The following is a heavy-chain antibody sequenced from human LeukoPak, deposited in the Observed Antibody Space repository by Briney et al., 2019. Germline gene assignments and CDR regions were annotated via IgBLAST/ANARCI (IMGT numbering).Heavy chain of an antibody. CDR2: IYPGDSDA. D-gene: IGHD6-6*01. Sequence: GESLKISCKGSGYSFTSYWIGWVRQMPGKGLEWMAIIYPGDSDARYNPSFQGEVSISADESINTAYLQWSSLKASDSAMYYCARSISASSGRPYFFDSWGQGTLVTVSS. CDR3: ARSISASSGRPYFFDS. J-gene: IGHJ4*02. CDR1: GYSFTSYW. V-gene: IGHV5-51*01.